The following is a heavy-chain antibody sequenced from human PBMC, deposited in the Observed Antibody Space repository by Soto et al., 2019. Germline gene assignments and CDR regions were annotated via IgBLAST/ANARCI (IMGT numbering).Heavy chain of an antibody. V-gene: IGHV3-23*01. CDR1: GFTLSSYA. Sequence: GGSLRLSCAASGFTLSSYAMSWVRQAPGKGLEWVSTISGSGGSTYHADSVKGRFTISRDNSKNTLYLQMNSLRAEDTAVYYCAKLLVVVEDYWGQGVQVTVSS. D-gene: IGHD3-22*01. CDR3: AKLLVVVEDY. J-gene: IGHJ4*02. CDR2: ISGSGGST.